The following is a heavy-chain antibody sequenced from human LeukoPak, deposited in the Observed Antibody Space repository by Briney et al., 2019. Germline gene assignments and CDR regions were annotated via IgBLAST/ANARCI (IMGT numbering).Heavy chain of an antibody. CDR1: EFTFSSYW. D-gene: IGHD3-10*02. Sequence: GGSLRLSCAASEFTFSSYWMSWVRQAPGKGLEWVANINQDGSEKYYVDSVKGRFTISRDNAKNSLYLQMNSLRAEDTAVYYCAELGITMIGGVWGKGTTVTVSS. V-gene: IGHV3-7*01. J-gene: IGHJ6*04. CDR3: AELGITMIGGV. CDR2: INQDGSEK.